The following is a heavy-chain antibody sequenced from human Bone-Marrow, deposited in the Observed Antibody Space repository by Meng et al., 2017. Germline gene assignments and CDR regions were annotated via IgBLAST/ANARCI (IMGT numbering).Heavy chain of an antibody. D-gene: IGHD6-13*01. V-gene: IGHV3-23*01. CDR3: AKAIGSSRRPWFDP. J-gene: IGHJ5*02. CDR1: GFTFSRYA. CDR2: ISGSGGST. Sequence: GESLKISCAASGFTFSRYAMSWVRQAPGKGLEWVSAISGSGGSTYYADSVKGRFTISRDNSKNTLYLQMNSLRAEDTAVYYCAKAIGSSRRPWFDPWGQGTLVTVSS.